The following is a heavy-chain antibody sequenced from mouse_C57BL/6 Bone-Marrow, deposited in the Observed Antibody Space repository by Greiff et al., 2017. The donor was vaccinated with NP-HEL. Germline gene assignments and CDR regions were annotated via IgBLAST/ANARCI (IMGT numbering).Heavy chain of an antibody. CDR2: IYPGGGYT. CDR1: GYTFTNYW. V-gene: IGHV1-63*01. J-gene: IGHJ1*03. D-gene: IGHD2-5*01. Sequence: LVESGAELVRPGTSVKMSCKASGYTFTNYWIGWAKQRPGHGLEWIGDIYPGGGYTNYNEKFKGKATLTADKSSSTAYMQFSSLTSEDSAIYYCARSYYSNYWYFDVWGTGTTVTVSS. CDR3: ARSYYSNYWYFDV.